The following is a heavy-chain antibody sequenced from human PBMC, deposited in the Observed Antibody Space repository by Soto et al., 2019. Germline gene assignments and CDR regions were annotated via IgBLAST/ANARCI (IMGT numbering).Heavy chain of an antibody. CDR1: GGSFREYY. J-gene: IGHJ6*02. Sequence: SETLSLTCAVNGGSFREYYWSWLRQPPGKGLEWIGEINQSGTTHYNPSLKRRINISIDTSKNQFSLNLTSVTAADTATYYCARDIITVIGGEIYYYFGMDVWGQGTTVTVSS. D-gene: IGHD3-10*01. CDR2: INQSGTT. V-gene: IGHV4-34*01. CDR3: ARDIITVIGGEIYYYFGMDV.